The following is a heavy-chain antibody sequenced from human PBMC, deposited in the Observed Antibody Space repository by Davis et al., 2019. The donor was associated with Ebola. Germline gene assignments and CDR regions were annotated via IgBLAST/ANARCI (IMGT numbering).Heavy chain of an antibody. D-gene: IGHD1-26*01. Sequence: PGGSLRLSCAASGFTFSTYAMHWVRQAPGKGLGWEAVISYDGSNKYYADSVKGRFTISRDNSKNTLYLQMNSLRVEDTAVYYCARDLGPWELGGKLGYWGQGTLVTVSS. CDR2: ISYDGSNK. CDR3: ARDLGPWELGGKLGY. CDR1: GFTFSTYA. J-gene: IGHJ4*02. V-gene: IGHV3-30-3*01.